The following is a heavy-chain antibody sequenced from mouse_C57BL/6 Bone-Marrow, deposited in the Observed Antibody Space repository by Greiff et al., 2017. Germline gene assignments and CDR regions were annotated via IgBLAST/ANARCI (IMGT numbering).Heavy chain of an antibody. Sequence: QVQLKESGAELVRPGASVTLSCKASGYTFTDYEMHWVKQTPVHGLAWIGAIDPETGGTAYNQKFKGKAILTADKSSSPAYMELRSLTSEDSAVYYCTRLGSGFAYWGQGTLVTVSA. D-gene: IGHD4-1*01. CDR1: GYTFTDYE. CDR3: TRLGSGFAY. V-gene: IGHV1-15*01. CDR2: IDPETGGT. J-gene: IGHJ3*01.